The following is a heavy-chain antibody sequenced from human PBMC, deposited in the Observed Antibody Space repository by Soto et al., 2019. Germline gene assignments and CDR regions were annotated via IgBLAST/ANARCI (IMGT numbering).Heavy chain of an antibody. CDR2: ISYDGSNK. CDR3: ARDKRDLRFLEWSYYFDY. J-gene: IGHJ4*02. V-gene: IGHV3-30-3*01. Sequence: PGGSLRLSCAASGFTFSSFHMNWVRQAPGKGLEWVAVISYDGSNKYYADSVKGRFTVSRDNSKNTLYLQVNSLRAEDTAVYYCARDKRDLRFLEWSYYFDYWGQGTLVTVSS. D-gene: IGHD3-3*01. CDR1: GFTFSSFH.